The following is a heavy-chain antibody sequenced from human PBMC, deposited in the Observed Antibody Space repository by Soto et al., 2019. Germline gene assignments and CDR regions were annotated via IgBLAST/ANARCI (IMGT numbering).Heavy chain of an antibody. CDR2: ISGSGDTA. Sequence: GGSLRLSCAASGFTFNDYAMTWVRQAPGKGLEWVSAISGSGDTAYYADSVRGRFTISRDNSKNTLYLQLNSLRTEDTALSYCTKRVAVAPTPSGKGHYFDHWGQGKLVTVSS. D-gene: IGHD2-15*01. CDR1: GFTFNDYA. V-gene: IGHV3-23*01. CDR3: TKRVAVAPTPSGKGHYFDH. J-gene: IGHJ4*02.